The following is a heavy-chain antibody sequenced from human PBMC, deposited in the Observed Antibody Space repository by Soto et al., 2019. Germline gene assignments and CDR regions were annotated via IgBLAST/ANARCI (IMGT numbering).Heavy chain of an antibody. D-gene: IGHD6-19*01. V-gene: IGHV4-31*03. CDR2: IYYSGST. Sequence: QVQLQESGPGLVKPSQTLSLTCTVSGGSVSGGVYYWNWIRQHPEKGLEWIGYIYYSGSTYYNPALRSRVTISADTSKNQFSLKLSSVTVADTAVYCCARSSVAGAGYFQHGGQGTQVIVSS. J-gene: IGHJ1*01. CDR1: GGSVSGGVYY. CDR3: ARSSVAGAGYFQH.